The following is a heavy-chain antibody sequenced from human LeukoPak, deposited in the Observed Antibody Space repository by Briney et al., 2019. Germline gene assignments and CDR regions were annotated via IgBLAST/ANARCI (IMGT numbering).Heavy chain of an antibody. D-gene: IGHD3-9*01. CDR3: AKDSYDILTGFDY. CDR2: ISRNSGSI. J-gene: IGHJ4*02. Sequence: GRSLRLSCAASGFTFDDYAMHWVRQAPGKGLEWVSGISRNSGSIGYADSVKGRFTISRDNAKNSLYLQMNSLRAEDTALYYCAKDSYDILTGFDYWGQGTLVTVSS. V-gene: IGHV3-9*01. CDR1: GFTFDDYA.